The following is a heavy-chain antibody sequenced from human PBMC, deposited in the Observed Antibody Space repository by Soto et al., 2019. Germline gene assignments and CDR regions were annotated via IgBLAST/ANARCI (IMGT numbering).Heavy chain of an antibody. CDR1: GGSISSSNW. J-gene: IGHJ6*02. Sequence: SETLSLTCAVSGGSISSSNWWSWVRQPPGKGLEWIGEIYHSGSTNYNPSLKSRVTISVDKSKNQFSLKLSSVTAADTAVYYCAGVRGVGFCSGGSCYPSSSGMDVWGQGTTVTVSS. V-gene: IGHV4-4*02. CDR2: IYHSGST. D-gene: IGHD2-15*01. CDR3: AGVRGVGFCSGGSCYPSSSGMDV.